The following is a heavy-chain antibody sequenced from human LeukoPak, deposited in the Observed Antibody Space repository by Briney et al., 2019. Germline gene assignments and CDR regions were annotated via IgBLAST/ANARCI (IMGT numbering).Heavy chain of an antibody. Sequence: TSETLSLTCTVSGGSISSYYWSWIRQPPGKALEWIGYIYYSGSTNYNPSLKSRVTISVDTSKNQFSLKLSSVTAADTAVYYCARRTYDFWSGNYFDYWGQGTLVTVSS. D-gene: IGHD3-3*01. CDR1: GGSISSYY. CDR3: ARRTYDFWSGNYFDY. CDR2: IYYSGST. V-gene: IGHV4-59*01. J-gene: IGHJ4*02.